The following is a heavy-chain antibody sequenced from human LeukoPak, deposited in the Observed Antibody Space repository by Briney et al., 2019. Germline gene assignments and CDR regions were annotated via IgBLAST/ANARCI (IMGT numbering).Heavy chain of an antibody. V-gene: IGHV4-4*07. CDR3: ARGGKATVVTM. CDR2: IYSSGST. D-gene: IGHD4-23*01. Sequence: SETLSLTCTVSGGSINSYYWSWIRQPAGEGLEWIGRIYSSGSTNYNPSLKSRVSMSVDTSKNQFSLRLTSVTAADTAVYYCARGGKATVVTMWGQGILVTVSS. CDR1: GGSINSYY. J-gene: IGHJ4*02.